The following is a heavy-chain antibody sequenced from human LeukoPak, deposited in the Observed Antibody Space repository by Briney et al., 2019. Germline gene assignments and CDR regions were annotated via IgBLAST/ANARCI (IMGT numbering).Heavy chain of an antibody. CDR1: GGSFSGYY. V-gene: IGHV4-34*01. Sequence: SETLSLTCAVYGGSFSGYYWSWIRQPPGKGLEWIGEINHSGSTNYNPSLKSRVTISVDTSKNQFSLKLSSVTAADTAVYYCARDRSSIAVAGTADFDYWGQGTLVTVSS. CDR3: ARDRSSIAVAGTADFDY. D-gene: IGHD6-19*01. J-gene: IGHJ4*02. CDR2: INHSGST.